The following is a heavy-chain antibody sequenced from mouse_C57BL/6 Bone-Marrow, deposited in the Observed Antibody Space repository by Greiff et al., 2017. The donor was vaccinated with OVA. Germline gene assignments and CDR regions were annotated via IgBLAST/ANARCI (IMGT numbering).Heavy chain of an antibody. V-gene: IGHV1-81*01. CDR2: IYPRSGNT. J-gene: IGHJ4*01. Sequence: QSCKASGYTFTSYGISWVKQRTGQGLEWIGEIYPRSGNTYYNEKFKGKATLTADKSSSTAYMELCSLTSEDSAVYFWARAGDYGAMDYWGQGTSVTVSS. CDR1: GYTFTSYG. CDR3: ARAGDYGAMDY. D-gene: IGHD2-4*01.